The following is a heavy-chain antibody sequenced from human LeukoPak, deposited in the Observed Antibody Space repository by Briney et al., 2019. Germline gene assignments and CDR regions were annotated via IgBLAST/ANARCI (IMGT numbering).Heavy chain of an antibody. CDR2: IYYSGST. CDR3: TRDLRQKRGYSGYDGPQGGWFDP. D-gene: IGHD5-12*01. V-gene: IGHV4-31*02. CDR1: GFTFSSYS. J-gene: IGHJ5*02. Sequence: LRLSCAASGFTFSSYSMNWVRQHPGKGPEWIGYIYYSGSTSYNPSLKSRVTISVDTSKNQFSLKLNSVTAADTAVYYCTRDLRQKRGYSGYDGPQGGWFDPWGQGTLVTVSS.